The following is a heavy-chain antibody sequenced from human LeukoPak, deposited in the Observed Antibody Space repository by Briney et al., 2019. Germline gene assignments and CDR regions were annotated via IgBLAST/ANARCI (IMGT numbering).Heavy chain of an antibody. CDR3: TRSSGWYNYFDY. V-gene: IGHV3-9*02. J-gene: IGHJ4*02. D-gene: IGHD6-19*01. CDR1: GFTSDNYA. Sequence: GGSLRLSCAASGFTSDNYAMHWVRQAPGKGLEWVSGITWNSGSIAYADSVRGRFTISRDNAKKLLYLQMNSLNAEDVALYYCTRSSGWYNYFDYWGQGTLVTVSS. CDR2: ITWNSGSI.